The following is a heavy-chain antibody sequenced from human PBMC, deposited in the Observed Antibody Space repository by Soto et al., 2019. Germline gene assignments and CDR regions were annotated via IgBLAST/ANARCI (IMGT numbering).Heavy chain of an antibody. CDR3: ATQPALGYCTNGVCPTA. J-gene: IGHJ5*02. D-gene: IGHD2-8*01. Sequence: SETLSLTCTVSGGSISSSSYYWGWIRQPPGKGLEWIGSIYYSGSTYYNPSLKSRVTISVDTSKNQFSLKLSSVTAADTAVYYWATQPALGYCTNGVCPTAWGQGTRVT. CDR1: GGSISSSSYY. V-gene: IGHV4-39*01. CDR2: IYYSGST.